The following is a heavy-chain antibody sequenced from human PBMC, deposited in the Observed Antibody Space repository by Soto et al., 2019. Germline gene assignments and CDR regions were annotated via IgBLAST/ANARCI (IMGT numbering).Heavy chain of an antibody. CDR3: ERDGHYFGLGYYFDH. Sequence: GGSLRLSCAASGFSFSSNALHWVRQAPDKGLEWVAVISYDGNNKYYADSVKGRFTISRDNSRNTLYLQMNSLTAEDTAMYYCERDGHYFGLGYYFDHWGQGTQVTVYS. D-gene: IGHD3-10*01. CDR1: GFSFSSNA. J-gene: IGHJ4*02. CDR2: ISYDGNNK. V-gene: IGHV3-30-3*01.